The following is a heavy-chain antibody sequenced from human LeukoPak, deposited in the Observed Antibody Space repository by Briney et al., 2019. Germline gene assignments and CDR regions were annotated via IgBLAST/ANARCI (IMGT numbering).Heavy chain of an antibody. Sequence: GGSVRLSCAASGFTFSSYSMSWVRQAPGKGLEWVSAISGSGGSTYYADSVKGRLTISRDNSKNTLYLQMNSLRAEDTAVYYCAKAEGPADYWGQGTLVTVSS. CDR2: ISGSGGST. V-gene: IGHV3-23*01. CDR3: AKAEGPADY. CDR1: GFTFSSYS. J-gene: IGHJ4*02.